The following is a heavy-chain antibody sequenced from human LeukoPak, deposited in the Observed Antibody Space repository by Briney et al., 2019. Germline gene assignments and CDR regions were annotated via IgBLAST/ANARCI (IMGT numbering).Heavy chain of an antibody. CDR3: ARDIWPWQSDL. J-gene: IGHJ2*01. CDR1: GFTFSTYG. Sequence: GGSLRLSCAASGFTFSTYGMHWVRQAPGKGLEWVAFIQSDGSKKYYADSLTGRFTISRDNAKNTVYLQMNSLRVEDPTVYYCARDIWPWQSDLWGRGTLVTVSS. D-gene: IGHD3-10*01. CDR2: IQSDGSKK. V-gene: IGHV3-30*02.